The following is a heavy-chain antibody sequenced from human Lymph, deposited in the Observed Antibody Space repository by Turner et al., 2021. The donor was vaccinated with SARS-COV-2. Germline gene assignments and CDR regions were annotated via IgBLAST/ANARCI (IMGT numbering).Heavy chain of an antibody. J-gene: IGHJ4*02. CDR2: IQQDGSEK. CDR3: ARMGSSSWYFDY. CDR1: GFTFSYCW. Sequence: DVQLTESGGGLVKPEGSLRLFCAASGFTFSYCWMSWVRQAPGKVLEWVANIQQDGSEKYYVDSVMSRFTISRDNAKNSLFLQMNSLRAEDTAVYYCARMGSSSWYFDYLGQGTLVTVSS. D-gene: IGHD1-26*01. V-gene: IGHV3-7*01.